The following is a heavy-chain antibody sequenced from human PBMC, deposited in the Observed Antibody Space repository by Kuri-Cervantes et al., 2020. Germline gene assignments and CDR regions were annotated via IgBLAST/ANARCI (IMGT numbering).Heavy chain of an antibody. D-gene: IGHD6-25*01. Sequence: SVKVSCKASGGTFSSYAISWVRQAPGQGLEWMGGIIPIFGTANYAQKFQGRVTITTDESTSTAYMELGSLRSEDTAVYYCARDFSGGYYYYMDVWGKGTTVTVSS. V-gene: IGHV1-69*05. CDR2: IIPIFGTA. CDR3: ARDFSGGYYYYMDV. CDR1: GGTFSSYA. J-gene: IGHJ6*03.